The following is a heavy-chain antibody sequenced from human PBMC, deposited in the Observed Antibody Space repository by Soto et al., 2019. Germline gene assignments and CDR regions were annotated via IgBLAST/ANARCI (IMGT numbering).Heavy chain of an antibody. Sequence: QVQLVQSGAEVKKPGASVKVSCKPSGYTLNTYYLHWVRQAPGQGLEWMGIIHPTGGGSTYAQKFLGRVPITREASTSTVFMELSSTTSADTAVYYFVRVGYIAVATASFDSWGQGTLVTVSS. J-gene: IGHJ4*02. CDR3: VRVGYIAVATASFDS. CDR1: GYTLNTYY. V-gene: IGHV1-46*03. D-gene: IGHD2-21*02. CDR2: IHPTGGGS.